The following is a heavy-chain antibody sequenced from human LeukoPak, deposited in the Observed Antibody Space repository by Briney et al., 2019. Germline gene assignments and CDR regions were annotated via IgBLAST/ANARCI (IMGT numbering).Heavy chain of an antibody. Sequence: SETLSLTCTVSGASINNFYWSWIRQSPGKGLDYIGHIYYTGSTTYNPSLKSRVSMSVDTSKNQFSLKLSSVTAADTAVYYCARDSGTTGEVKFDPWGQGTLVTVSS. V-gene: IGHV4-59*12. D-gene: IGHD3-10*01. CDR2: IYYTGST. CDR1: GASINNFY. CDR3: ARDSGTTGEVKFDP. J-gene: IGHJ5*02.